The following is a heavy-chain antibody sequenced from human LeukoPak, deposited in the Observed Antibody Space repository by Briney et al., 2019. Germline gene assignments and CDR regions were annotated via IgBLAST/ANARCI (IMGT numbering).Heavy chain of an antibody. CDR2: INPNSGGT. D-gene: IGHD2-8*01. CDR3: AREIPTDIVLMVPEGFFAD. V-gene: IGHV1-2*02. CDR1: GYTSTGYY. J-gene: IGHJ4*02. Sequence: GASVKVSCKASGYTSTGYYMHWVRQAPGQGLEWMGWINPNSGGTNYAQKFQGRVTMTRDTSISTAYMELSRLRSDDTAVYYCAREIPTDIVLMVPEGFFADWGQGTLVTVSS.